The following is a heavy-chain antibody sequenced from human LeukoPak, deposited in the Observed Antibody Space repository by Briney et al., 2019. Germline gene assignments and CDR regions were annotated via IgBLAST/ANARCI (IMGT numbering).Heavy chain of an antibody. CDR1: GYTFTSYG. Sequence: ASVKVSCKASGYTFTSYGISWVRQAPGQGLEWMGWISAYNGNTNYAQKLQGRVTMTTDTSTSTAYMELRSLRSDDTAVYYCARTKNDFWSGHGGPFDYWGQGTLVTVSS. V-gene: IGHV1-18*01. CDR2: ISAYNGNT. D-gene: IGHD3-3*01. J-gene: IGHJ4*02. CDR3: ARTKNDFWSGHGGPFDY.